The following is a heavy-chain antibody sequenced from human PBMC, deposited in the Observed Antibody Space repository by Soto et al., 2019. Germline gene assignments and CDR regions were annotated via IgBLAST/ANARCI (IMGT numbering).Heavy chain of an antibody. J-gene: IGHJ4*02. D-gene: IGHD6-13*01. V-gene: IGHV1-69*01. CDR1: GGTFSSYA. CDR2: IIPIFGTA. CDR3: ATRKQELVPGAYYFDY. Sequence: QVQLVQSGAQVKKPGSSEKVSCKASGGTFSSYAISWVRQAPGQGLEWMGGIIPIFGTANYAQKFQGRVTITADESTSTAYMELSSLRSEDTAVYYCATRKQELVPGAYYFDYWGQGTLVTVSS.